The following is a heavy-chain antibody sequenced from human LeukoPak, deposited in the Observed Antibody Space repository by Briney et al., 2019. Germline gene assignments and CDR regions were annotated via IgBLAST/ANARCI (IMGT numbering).Heavy chain of an antibody. CDR1: GASISSSY. CDR2: IYYNGNT. V-gene: IGHV4-59*01. Sequence: SETLSLTCTVSGASISSSYWSWVRQPPGKRLEWIGFIYYNGNTHSNPSLKSRVTISVDTSKNQFSLKLTSVTAADTAVYYCVRGNYDNRGYSNAFDIWGQGAMVTVSS. CDR3: VRGNYDNRGYSNAFDI. D-gene: IGHD3-22*01. J-gene: IGHJ3*02.